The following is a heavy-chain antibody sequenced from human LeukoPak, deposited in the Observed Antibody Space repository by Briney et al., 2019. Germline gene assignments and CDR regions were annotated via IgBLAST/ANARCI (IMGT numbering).Heavy chain of an antibody. CDR3: ARDGHYYDSSAPTFGNWFDP. CDR1: GGSISSYY. V-gene: IGHV4-4*07. CDR2: IYTSGST. Sequence: SETLSLTCTVSGGSISSYYWSWIRQPAGKGLEWIGRIYTSGSTNYNPSLKSRVTMSVDTPKKQFSLKLSSVTAADTAVYYCARDGHYYDSSAPTFGNWFDPWGQGTLVTVSS. J-gene: IGHJ5*02. D-gene: IGHD3-22*01.